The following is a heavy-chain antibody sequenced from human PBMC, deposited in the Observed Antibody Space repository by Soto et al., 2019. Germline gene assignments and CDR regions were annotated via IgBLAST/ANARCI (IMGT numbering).Heavy chain of an antibody. CDR3: ARVSWREKYGMDV. V-gene: IGHV3-11*01. CDR1: GFTFSDSY. CDR2: ITFSGNTV. Sequence: GGSLRLSCAASGFTFSDSYMSWIRQSPGKGLEWISYITFSGNTVYYADSLKGRFTISRDNAKNSLYLQMNRLRAEDTAVYYCARVSWREKYGMDVWGQGTTVTVSS. J-gene: IGHJ6*02.